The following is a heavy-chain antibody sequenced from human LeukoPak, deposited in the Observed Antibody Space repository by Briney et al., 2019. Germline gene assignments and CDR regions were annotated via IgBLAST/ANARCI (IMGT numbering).Heavy chain of an antibody. Sequence: PGGSLRLSCAASGFALSRYSMNWVRQAPGKGLEWVSSISYSGPHMFYADSVRGRFTISRDNAENSLFLQMNSLRAEDTAVYFCASNDYRDEGIDSWGQGTLVTVSS. CDR3: ASNDYRDEGIDS. CDR2: ISYSGPHM. D-gene: IGHD4-17*01. CDR1: GFALSRYS. J-gene: IGHJ4*02. V-gene: IGHV3-21*01.